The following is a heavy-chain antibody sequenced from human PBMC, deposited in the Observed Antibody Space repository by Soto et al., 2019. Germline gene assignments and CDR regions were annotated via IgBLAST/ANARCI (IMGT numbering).Heavy chain of an antibody. Sequence: ASVKVSCKASGYTFTSYAMHWVRQAPGQRLEWMGWINAGNGHTKYSQKFQGRVTITRDMSTSTAYMELSSLRSEDTAVYYCAAEDIVVVPAAFSFDIWGQGTMVTVSS. D-gene: IGHD2-2*01. V-gene: IGHV1-3*01. CDR2: INAGNGHT. J-gene: IGHJ3*02. CDR3: AAEDIVVVPAAFSFDI. CDR1: GYTFTSYA.